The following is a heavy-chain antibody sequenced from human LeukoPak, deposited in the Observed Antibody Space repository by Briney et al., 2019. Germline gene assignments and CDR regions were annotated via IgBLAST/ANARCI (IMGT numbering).Heavy chain of an antibody. CDR2: MNPNSGNT. CDR3: ARVLVHSGSYYENEDWFDP. J-gene: IGHJ5*02. CDR1: GYTFTSYD. V-gene: IGHV1-8*01. Sequence: GASVKVSCKASGYTFTSYDINWVRQATGQGLEWMGWMNPNSGNTGYAQKFQGRVTMTRNTSISTAYMELSSLRSEDTAVYYCARVLVHSGSYYENEDWFDPWGQGTLVTVSS. D-gene: IGHD1-26*01.